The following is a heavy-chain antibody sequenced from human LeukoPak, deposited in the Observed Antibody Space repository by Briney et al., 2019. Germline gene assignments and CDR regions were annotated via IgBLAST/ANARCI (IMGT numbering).Heavy chain of an antibody. J-gene: IGHJ4*02. CDR1: GFTFSSYW. CDR3: AVSSSSSGAGGI. V-gene: IGHV3-7*01. Sequence: GGSLRLSCAASGFTFSSYWMTWVRQASGKGLEWVANINQDGSEKYYVDSVRGRFTISRDNAKNSLYLQMNSLRVEDTALYYCAVSSSSSGAGGIRGQGTLVTVSS. CDR2: INQDGSEK. D-gene: IGHD6-6*01.